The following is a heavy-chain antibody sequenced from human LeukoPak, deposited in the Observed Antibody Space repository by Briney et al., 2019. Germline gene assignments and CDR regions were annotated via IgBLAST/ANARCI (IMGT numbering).Heavy chain of an antibody. CDR1: GYSFTSYW. D-gene: IGHD1-26*01. CDR2: IYPGDSDT. Sequence: GESLQISCKGSGYSFTSYWIGWVRQMPGKGLEWMGIIYPGDSDTRYSPSFQGQVTISADKSISTAYLQWGSLKASDTAMYYCAGQGRVPSIVGATTAYYYYMDVWGKGTTVTVSS. V-gene: IGHV5-51*01. J-gene: IGHJ6*03. CDR3: AGQGRVPSIVGATTAYYYYMDV.